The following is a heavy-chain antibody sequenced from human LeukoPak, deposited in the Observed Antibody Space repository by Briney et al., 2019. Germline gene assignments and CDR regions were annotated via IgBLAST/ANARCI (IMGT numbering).Heavy chain of an antibody. J-gene: IGHJ4*02. D-gene: IGHD3-22*01. CDR3: AKDPYAIYDSSGYYYFDY. CDR2: ISGSGGST. V-gene: IGHV3-23*01. Sequence: GGSLRLSCAASGFTFSSYAMSWVRQAPGKGLEWVSAISGSGGSTYYADSVKGRFTISRDNSKNTLYLQMNSLRAEDTAVYYCAKDPYAIYDSSGYYYFDYWGQGTLVTVSS. CDR1: GFTFSSYA.